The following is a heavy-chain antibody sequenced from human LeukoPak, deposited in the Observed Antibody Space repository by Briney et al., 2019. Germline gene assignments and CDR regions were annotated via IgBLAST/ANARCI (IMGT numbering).Heavy chain of an antibody. D-gene: IGHD3-3*01. CDR2: IIPTLGAT. J-gene: IGHJ4*02. V-gene: IGHV1-69*08. CDR3: ARSREWLSDY. Sequence: SVKVSCKTSGGTFSSYTSTWVRQAPGQGLEWMGRIIPTLGATTYAQSFQGRVTINADKFSSTVYMELSSLRSEDTAVYYCARSREWLSDYWGQGTLVTVSS. CDR1: GGTFSSYT.